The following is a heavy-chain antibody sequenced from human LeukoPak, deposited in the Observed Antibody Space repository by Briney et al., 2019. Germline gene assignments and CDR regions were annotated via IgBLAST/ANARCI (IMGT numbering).Heavy chain of an antibody. V-gene: IGHV3-7*01. D-gene: IGHD3-22*01. Sequence: GGSLRLSCAASGFTVSSYWMSWVRQAPGKGLEWVANIKQDGSEKYYVDSVKGRFTISRDNAKNSLYLQMNSLRAEDTAVYYCARSYYDSSGYYYLISYYYYMDVWGKGTTVTVSS. J-gene: IGHJ6*03. CDR1: GFTVSSYW. CDR3: ARSYYDSSGYYYLISYYYYMDV. CDR2: IKQDGSEK.